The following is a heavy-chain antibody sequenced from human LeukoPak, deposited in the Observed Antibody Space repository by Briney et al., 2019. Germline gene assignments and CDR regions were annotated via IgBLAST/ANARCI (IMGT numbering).Heavy chain of an antibody. J-gene: IGHJ5*01. D-gene: IGHD2-8*02. CDR2: IYSSGNT. CDR1: GGSISSYY. Sequence: SETLSLTCTVSGGSISSYYWSWIRQPPGKGLEWIGYIYSSGNTNYNPSLKSRVTMSVDTSKNQFSLKLSSVTAADTAVYYCASHGRATGPNTSCGHGTLLTVSS. CDR3: ASHGRATGPNTS. V-gene: IGHV4-59*08.